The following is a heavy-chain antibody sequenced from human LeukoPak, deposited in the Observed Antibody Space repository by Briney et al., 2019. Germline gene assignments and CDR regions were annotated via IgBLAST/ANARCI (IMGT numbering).Heavy chain of an antibody. Sequence: SQTLSLTCTVSGGSISSGDYYWSWIRQPPGKGLEWIGYIYYSGSTYYNPSLKSPVTISVDTSKNQFSLKLSSVTAADTAVYYCAREEDTAMVRGSGSFDYWGQGTLVTVSS. CDR1: GGSISSGDYY. D-gene: IGHD5-18*01. CDR3: AREEDTAMVRGSGSFDY. J-gene: IGHJ4*02. CDR2: IYYSGST. V-gene: IGHV4-30-4*08.